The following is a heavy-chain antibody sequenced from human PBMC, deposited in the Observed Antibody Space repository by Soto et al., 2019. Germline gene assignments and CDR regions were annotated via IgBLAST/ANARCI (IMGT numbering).Heavy chain of an antibody. CDR1: GYTFTGYY. V-gene: IGHV1-2*04. CDR2: INPNSGGT. Sequence: QVQLVQSGAEVKKPGASVKVSCKASGYTFTGYYMHWVRQAPGQGLEWMGWINPNSGGTNYAQKFQGWVTMTRDTSISTADMELSRLRSDDTVVDYCARGDVGYCSGGSCVGYYYYYYGMDVWGQGTTVTVSS. D-gene: IGHD2-15*01. J-gene: IGHJ6*02. CDR3: ARGDVGYCSGGSCVGYYYYYYGMDV.